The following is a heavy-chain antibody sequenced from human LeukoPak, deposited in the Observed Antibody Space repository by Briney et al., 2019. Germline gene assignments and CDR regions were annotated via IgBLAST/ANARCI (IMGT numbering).Heavy chain of an antibody. CDR2: ISSSSSYI. Sequence: LXLSXAXXGXTXSSYSMNWVRQAPGKXLEWVSSISSSSSYIYYADSVKGRFTISRDNAKNSLYLQMNSLRAEDTAVYYCARAGDWNYYYGMDVWGQGTTVTVSS. CDR1: GXTXSSYS. CDR3: ARAGDWNYYYGMDV. V-gene: IGHV3-21*01. J-gene: IGHJ6*02. D-gene: IGHD2-21*02.